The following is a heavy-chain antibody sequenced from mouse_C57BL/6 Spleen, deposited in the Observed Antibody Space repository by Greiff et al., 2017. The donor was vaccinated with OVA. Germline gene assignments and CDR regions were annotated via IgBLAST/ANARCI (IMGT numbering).Heavy chain of an antibody. D-gene: IGHD1-1*01. J-gene: IGHJ4*01. V-gene: IGHV1-64*01. CDR1: GYTFTSYW. CDR3: ARGTTVVATRGAMDY. Sequence: QVQLKQPGAELVKPGASVKLSCKASGYTFTSYWMHWVKQRPGQGLEWIGMIHPNSGSTNYNEKFKSKATLTVDKSSSTAYMQLSSLTSEDSAVYYCARGTTVVATRGAMDYWGQGTSVTVSS. CDR2: IHPNSGST.